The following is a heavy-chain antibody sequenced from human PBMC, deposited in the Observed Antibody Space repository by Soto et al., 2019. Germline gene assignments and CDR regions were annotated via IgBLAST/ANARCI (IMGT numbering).Heavy chain of an antibody. CDR3: ASYDSSGQGVDDYYGMDV. CDR1: GYTFTSYA. Sequence: ASVKVSCKASGYTFTSYAMHWVRQAPGQRLEWMGWINAGNGNTKYSQKFQGRVTITRDTSASTAYMELSSLRSEDTAVYYCASYDSSGQGVDDYYGMDVWGQGTTVTVSS. D-gene: IGHD3-22*01. CDR2: INAGNGNT. J-gene: IGHJ6*02. V-gene: IGHV1-3*01.